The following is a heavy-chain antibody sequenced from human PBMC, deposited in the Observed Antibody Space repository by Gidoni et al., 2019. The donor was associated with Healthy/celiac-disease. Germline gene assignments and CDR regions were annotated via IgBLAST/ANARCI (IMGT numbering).Heavy chain of an antibody. J-gene: IGHJ6*02. CDR3: ARDPHPNWAAAGLKNYYYYGMDV. D-gene: IGHD6-13*01. CDR2: ISSSSSTI. Sequence: EVQLVESGGGLVQPGGSLRLACAASGFTFSSYSMNWVRQAPGKGLEWVSDISSSSSTIYYADSVKGRFTISRDNAKNSLYLQMNSLRDEDTAVYYCARDPHPNWAAAGLKNYYYYGMDVWGQGTTVTVSS. V-gene: IGHV3-48*02. CDR1: GFTFSSYS.